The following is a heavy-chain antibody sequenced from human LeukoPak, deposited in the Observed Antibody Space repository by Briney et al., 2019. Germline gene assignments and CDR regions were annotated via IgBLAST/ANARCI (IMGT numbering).Heavy chain of an antibody. CDR3: ARVPPPSYYGMDV. CDR2: INHSGST. V-gene: IGHV4-34*01. CDR1: GGSFSGYY. Sequence: PSETLSLTCAVYGGSFSGYYWSWIRQPPGKGLEWIGEINHSGSTNYNPSLKSRVTISVDTSKNQFSLKLSFVTAADTAVYYCARVPPPSYYGMDVWGQGTTVTVSS. J-gene: IGHJ6*02.